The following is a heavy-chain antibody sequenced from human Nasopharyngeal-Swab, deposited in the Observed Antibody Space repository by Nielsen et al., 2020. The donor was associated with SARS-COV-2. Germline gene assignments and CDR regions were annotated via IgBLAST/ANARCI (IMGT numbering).Heavy chain of an antibody. CDR3: ARRVTDIRFFDY. D-gene: IGHD2-21*02. Sequence: SGPTLVKPTQTLTLTCSFSGISLRTTGVGVAWIRQPPGKALKWLALIYWDDDKRYSPSLNSRLTITKDSSKHQVVLTMTNIDPLDTGTYFCARRVTDIRFFDYWGQGTLVTVSS. J-gene: IGHJ4*02. V-gene: IGHV2-5*02. CDR1: GISLRTTGVG. CDR2: IYWDDDK.